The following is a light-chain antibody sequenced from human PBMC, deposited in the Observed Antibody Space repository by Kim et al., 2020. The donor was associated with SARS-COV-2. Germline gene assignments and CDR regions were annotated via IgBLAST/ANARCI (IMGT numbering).Light chain of an antibody. Sequence: ASVGDRVTIPCPASQYMCNYLNWYQQKPGKGPKLLIYDASNLETGVPARFSGSGSGTDFTFTISSLQPEDIATYYCQQYDNLLITFGQGTRLEIK. CDR3: QQYDNLLIT. J-gene: IGKJ5*01. CDR1: QYMCNY. CDR2: DAS. V-gene: IGKV1-33*01.